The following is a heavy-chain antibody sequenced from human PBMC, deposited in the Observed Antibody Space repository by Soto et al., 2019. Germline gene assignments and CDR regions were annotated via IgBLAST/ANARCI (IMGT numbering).Heavy chain of an antibody. CDR3: ARVNSPYYYDSSGYYFYYYYYGMDV. D-gene: IGHD3-22*01. J-gene: IGHJ6*02. CDR1: GGSISSYY. V-gene: IGHV4-59*01. Sequence: SETLSLTCTVSGGSISSYYWSWIRQPPGKGLEWIGYIYYSGSTNYNPSLKSRVTISVDTSKNQFSLKLSYVTAADTAVYYCARVNSPYYYDSSGYYFYYYYYGMDVWGQGTTVTVS. CDR2: IYYSGST.